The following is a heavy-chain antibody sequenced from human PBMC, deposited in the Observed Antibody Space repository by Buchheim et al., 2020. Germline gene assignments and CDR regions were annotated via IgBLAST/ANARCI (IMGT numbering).Heavy chain of an antibody. J-gene: IGHJ4*02. CDR2: ISYDGSNK. CDR1: GFTFSSYA. Sequence: QVQLVESGGGVVQPGRSLRLSCAASGFTFSSYAMHWVRQAPGKGLEWVAVISYDGSNKYYADSVKGRFTISRDNSKNTLYLQMNSLRAEDTAVYYCARGMYQLLFLVVPDYWGQGTL. CDR3: ARGMYQLLFLVVPDY. V-gene: IGHV3-30-3*01. D-gene: IGHD2-2*01.